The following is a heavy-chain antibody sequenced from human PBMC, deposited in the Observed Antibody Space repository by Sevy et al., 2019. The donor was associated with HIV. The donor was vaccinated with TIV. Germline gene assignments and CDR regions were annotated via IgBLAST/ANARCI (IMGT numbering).Heavy chain of an antibody. V-gene: IGHV3-66*01. CDR2: IYSGGST. CDR3: ARDRYYDASGYYYYYYGLDV. Sequence: GGSLRLSCAASTFSVTDNYMSWVRQAPGKGLEWVSTIYSGGSTFYADSVKGRFTISRDNSKNTQYLQMNSLRAEDTAVYYCARDRYYDASGYYYYYYGLDVWGQGTTVTVSS. D-gene: IGHD3-22*01. J-gene: IGHJ6*02. CDR1: TFSVTDNY.